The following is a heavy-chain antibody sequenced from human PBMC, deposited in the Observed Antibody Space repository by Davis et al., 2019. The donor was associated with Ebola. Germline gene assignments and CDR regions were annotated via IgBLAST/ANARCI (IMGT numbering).Heavy chain of an antibody. Sequence: SVKVSCKASGGTFSSYAISWVRQAPGQGLEWMGGIIPIFGTANYAQKFQGRVTITADESTSTAYMELSSLRSEDTAVYYCARDHLGYCSGGSCYSSAYWGQGTLVTVSS. CDR2: IIPIFGTA. D-gene: IGHD2-15*01. V-gene: IGHV1-69*13. CDR1: GGTFSSYA. CDR3: ARDHLGYCSGGSCYSSAY. J-gene: IGHJ4*02.